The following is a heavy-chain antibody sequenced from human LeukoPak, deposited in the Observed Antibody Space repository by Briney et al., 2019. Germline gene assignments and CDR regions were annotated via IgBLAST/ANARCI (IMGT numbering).Heavy chain of an antibody. J-gene: IGHJ6*03. D-gene: IGHD1-26*01. CDR1: DDPINSGVYY. CDR2: IYTSGTTT. CDR3: ARAKKRSGRSRNFYLDV. V-gene: IGHV4-61*09. Sequence: PSETLSLTCTVSDDPINSGVYYWNWIRQPAGKGLEWIGHIYTSGTTTNSNPSLKSPVAISLDTSKNHFSLKLSSVTAADTAVYYCARAKKRSGRSRNFYLDVWGKGTTVTVSS.